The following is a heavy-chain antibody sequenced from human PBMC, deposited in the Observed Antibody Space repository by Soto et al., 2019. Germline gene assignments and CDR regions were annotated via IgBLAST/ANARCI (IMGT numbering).Heavy chain of an antibody. J-gene: IGHJ4*02. CDR3: AKGARVYCSGGSCYFDY. CDR2: ISGSGGST. V-gene: IGHV3-23*01. D-gene: IGHD2-15*01. CDR1: GFTFTSYA. Sequence: GGSLRLSCAASGFTFTSYAMSWVRQAPGKGLEWVSAISGSGGSTYYADSVKGRFTISRDNSKNTLYLQMNSLRAEDTAVYFCAKGARVYCSGGSCYFDYWGQGALVTVSS.